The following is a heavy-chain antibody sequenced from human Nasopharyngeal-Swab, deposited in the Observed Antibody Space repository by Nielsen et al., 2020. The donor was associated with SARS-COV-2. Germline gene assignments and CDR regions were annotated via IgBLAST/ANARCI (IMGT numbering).Heavy chain of an antibody. CDR3: AKDFRHNYDYWSGYFTN. J-gene: IGHJ4*02. CDR2: ISGSGGYT. Sequence: GGSLRLSCAASRFTFSRYGMSWVRQAPGKGLEWVSTISGSGGYTYYADSVKGRFTISRDNSKNTLYLQMNSLGAEDTAVYYCAKDFRHNYDYWSGYFTNWGQGTLVTVSS. D-gene: IGHD3-3*01. V-gene: IGHV3-23*01. CDR1: RFTFSRYG.